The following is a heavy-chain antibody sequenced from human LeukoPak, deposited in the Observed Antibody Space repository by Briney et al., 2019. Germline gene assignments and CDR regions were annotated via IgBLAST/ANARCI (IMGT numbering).Heavy chain of an antibody. CDR3: ARVRYGSGSYYKIFDY. J-gene: IGHJ4*02. CDR1: GGSISSYY. Sequence: PSETLSLTCTVSGGSISSYYWSWIRQPPGKGLEWIGYIYYSGSTNYNPSLESRVTISVDTSKNQFSLKLSSVTAADTAVYYCARVRYGSGSYYKIFDYWGQGTLVTVSS. D-gene: IGHD3-10*01. CDR2: IYYSGST. V-gene: IGHV4-59*01.